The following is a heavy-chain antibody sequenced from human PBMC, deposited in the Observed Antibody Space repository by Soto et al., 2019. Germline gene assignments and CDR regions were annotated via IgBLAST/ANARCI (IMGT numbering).Heavy chain of an antibody. V-gene: IGHV3-15*07. CDR3: TTVPYNSEPT. D-gene: IGHD6-25*01. Sequence: GGSLRLSCVASRFNFSAAWLNWVRQIPGKGLEWVGRIKPISEGGTTAYAEAVKGRFTISRDDSKNALHLQMDSLKTEDSAVYYCTTVPYNSEPTWGLGTLVTVSS. J-gene: IGHJ4*02. CDR2: IKPISEGGTT. CDR1: RFNFSAAW.